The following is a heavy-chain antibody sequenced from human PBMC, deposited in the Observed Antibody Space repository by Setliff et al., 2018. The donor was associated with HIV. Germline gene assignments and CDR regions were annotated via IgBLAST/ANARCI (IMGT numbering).Heavy chain of an antibody. J-gene: IGHJ4*02. D-gene: IGHD3-10*02. CDR1: GFTFSSYG. V-gene: IGHV3-30*02. Sequence: QPGGSLRLSCAASGFTFSSYGMHWVRQAPGKGLEWVAFIRSDESDKHYADSVKGRFTISRDNAKNTLYLQMNSLRAEDTAVYYCFFVLDYFDYWGQGTLVTVSS. CDR2: IRSDESDK. CDR3: FFVLDYFDY.